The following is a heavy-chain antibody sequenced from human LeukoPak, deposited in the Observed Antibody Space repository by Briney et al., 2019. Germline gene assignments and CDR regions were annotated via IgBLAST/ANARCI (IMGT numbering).Heavy chain of an antibody. CDR3: AKASSIAVAGVPRGY. CDR1: GFTFSSYG. CDR2: ISYDGSNK. D-gene: IGHD6-19*01. Sequence: GRSLRLSCAASGFTFSSYGMHWVRQAPGKGLEWVAVISYDGSNKYYADSVKGRFTISRDNSKNTLHLQMNSLRAEDTAVYYCAKASSIAVAGVPRGYWGQGTLVTVSS. J-gene: IGHJ4*02. V-gene: IGHV3-30*18.